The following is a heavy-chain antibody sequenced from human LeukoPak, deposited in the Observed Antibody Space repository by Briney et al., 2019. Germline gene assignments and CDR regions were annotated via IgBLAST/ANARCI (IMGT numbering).Heavy chain of an antibody. CDR2: INQDGSER. D-gene: IGHD2-21*01. CDR3: ARGPSGDNGFSY. V-gene: IGHV3-7*04. J-gene: IGHJ4*02. CDR1: GFTFSAYW. Sequence: GGSLRLSCAASGFTFSAYWMSWVRQAPGKGLEWVANINQDGSERYYVDSVKGRFTISRHNAKNSLYLHMNSLRAEDTAVYYCARGPSGDNGFSYWGQGTLVTVSS.